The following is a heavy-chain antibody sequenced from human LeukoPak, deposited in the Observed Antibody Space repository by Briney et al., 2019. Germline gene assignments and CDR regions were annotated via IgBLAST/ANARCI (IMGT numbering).Heavy chain of an antibody. Sequence: GGSLRLSCAASGFTFSSYEMNWVRQAPGKGLEWVSYISSSGSTIYYADSVKGRFTISRDNAKNSLYLQMNSLRAEDTAVYYCARVASSSSWSYYFDYWGQGTLVTVSS. CDR1: GFTFSSYE. J-gene: IGHJ4*02. CDR3: ARVASSSSWSYYFDY. V-gene: IGHV3-48*03. D-gene: IGHD6-13*01. CDR2: ISSSGSTI.